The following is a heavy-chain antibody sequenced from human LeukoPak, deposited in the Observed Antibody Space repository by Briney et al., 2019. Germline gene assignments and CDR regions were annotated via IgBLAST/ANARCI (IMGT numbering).Heavy chain of an antibody. CDR2: IKEDGSEK. CDR3: AREMIAAPPRTFDN. CDR1: GGTFNTYW. D-gene: IGHD6-13*01. Sequence: RWASVKVSCKASGGTFNTYWMTWVRQAPGKGLEWVANIKEDGSEKYYVESWKGRFTISRDNAKNSLYLQMNSLTAEDTAVYYCAREMIAAPPRTFDNWGQGTLVTVSS. V-gene: IGHV3-7*03. J-gene: IGHJ4*02.